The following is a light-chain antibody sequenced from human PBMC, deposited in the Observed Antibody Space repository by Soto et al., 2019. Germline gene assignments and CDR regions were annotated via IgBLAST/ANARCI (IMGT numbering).Light chain of an antibody. V-gene: IGLV1-40*01. CDR1: SSNFGAGLS. Sequence: QAVVTQPPSVSGAPGQRVTISCTGSSSNFGAGLSVHWYQQLPGTAPKLLIYSDFNRPSGVPARFSGSKSGTSASLAITGLRADAEADYYCQAYEYSLRGWVFGGGTKLTVL. CDR3: QAYEYSLRGWV. J-gene: IGLJ3*02. CDR2: SDF.